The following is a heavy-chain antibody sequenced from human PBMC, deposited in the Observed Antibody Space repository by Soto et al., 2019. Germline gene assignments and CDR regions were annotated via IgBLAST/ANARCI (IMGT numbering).Heavy chain of an antibody. D-gene: IGHD2-2*01. CDR1: GGSISRGDYY. CDR3: ALLAVPPAMRNWLDP. V-gene: IGHV4-30-4*02. CDR2: IYYSGST. J-gene: IGHJ5*02. Sequence: SETLSLTWTGSGGSISRGDYYWSWIRQPPGKGLEWMGYIYYSGSTYYNPSLKSRGTISVDTSKNQFSLKVSSVTAADTAVYYCALLAVPPAMRNWLDPWGQGTTLTVSS.